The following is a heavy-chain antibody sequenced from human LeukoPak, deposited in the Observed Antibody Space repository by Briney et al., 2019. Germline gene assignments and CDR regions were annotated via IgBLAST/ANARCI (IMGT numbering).Heavy chain of an antibody. J-gene: IGHJ4*02. V-gene: IGHV1-2*02. CDR2: INPNSGGT. CDR1: GYTFTGYY. D-gene: IGHD2-2*01. Sequence: GASVKVSCKASGYTFTGYYMHWVRQAPGQGLEWMEWINPNSGGTNYAQKFQGRVTMTRDTSISTAYMELSRLRSDDTAVYYCARDERFIVVVPAAIHGGFDYWGQGTLVTVSS. CDR3: ARDERFIVVVPAAIHGGFDY.